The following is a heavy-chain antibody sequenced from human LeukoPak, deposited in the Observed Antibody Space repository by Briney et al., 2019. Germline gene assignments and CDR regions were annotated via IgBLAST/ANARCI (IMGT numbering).Heavy chain of an antibody. D-gene: IGHD3-10*01. Sequence: GGSLRLSCAASGFTFSSYAMSWVRQAPGKGLEWVSAISGSGGSTYYADSVKGRFTISRDNSKNTLYLQMNSLRAEDTAVYYCAAAVDLWFGELWGQGTLVTVSS. CDR3: AAAVDLWFGEL. V-gene: IGHV3-23*01. CDR2: ISGSGGST. CDR1: GFTFSSYA. J-gene: IGHJ4*02.